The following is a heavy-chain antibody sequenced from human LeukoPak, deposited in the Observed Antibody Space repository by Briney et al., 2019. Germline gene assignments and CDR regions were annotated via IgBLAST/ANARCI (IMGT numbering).Heavy chain of an antibody. J-gene: IGHJ4*02. CDR2: IYSGGYT. CDR3: ARGRPAHYFDS. Sequence: PGGSLGLSCAASGFTVSSNYLTWVRQAPGKGLEWLSVIYSGGYTYYADSVKGRFFISRDISENMVYLQMNSLSVEDTAVYFCARGRPAHYFDSWGPGTLVTVS. CDR1: GFTVSSNY. D-gene: IGHD6-6*01. V-gene: IGHV3-66*01.